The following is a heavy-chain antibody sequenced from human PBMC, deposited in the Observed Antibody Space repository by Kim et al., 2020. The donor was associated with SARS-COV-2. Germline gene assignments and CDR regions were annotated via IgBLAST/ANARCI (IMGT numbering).Heavy chain of an antibody. Sequence: SETLSLTCTVSGGSISGHYWSWIRQPPGKELEWIGHINYSGSTIYKPSLRSRVTISVDTSTTQFSLKVDSVTAADTAVYYCARGRRDGYNSWAYFDSWGQGSLVTVSS. CDR2: INYSGST. D-gene: IGHD5-12*01. V-gene: IGHV4-59*11. J-gene: IGHJ4*02. CDR3: ARGRRDGYNSWAYFDS. CDR1: GGSISGHY.